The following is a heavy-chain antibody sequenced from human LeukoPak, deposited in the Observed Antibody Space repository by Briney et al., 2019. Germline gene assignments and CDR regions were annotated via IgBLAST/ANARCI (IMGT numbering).Heavy chain of an antibody. CDR3: ARDGRYSYGYRDAFDI. J-gene: IGHJ3*02. D-gene: IGHD5-18*01. CDR2: NSSSSSTI. Sequence: GGPLTLFCGASGFTLSSFSELWLRDARGEAVVGDAYNSSSSSTIFYDDCVKRRFNISRHNAENTLYMQMNSMRAEDTAVYYRARDGRYSYGYRDAFDIWGQGTMVTVSS. CDR1: GFTLSSFS. V-gene: IGHV3-48*04.